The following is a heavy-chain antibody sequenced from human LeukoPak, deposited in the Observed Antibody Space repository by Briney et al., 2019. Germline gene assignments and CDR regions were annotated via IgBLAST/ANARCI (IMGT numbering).Heavy chain of an antibody. CDR1: GFTFSSYE. Sequence: GGSLRLSCAAPGFTFSSYEMNWVRQAPGKGLEWVSYISSSGSTIYYADSVKGRFTISRDNARNSLYLQMNSLRAEDTAVYYCARWDYYDSSGYYYGNDYWGQGTLVTVSS. V-gene: IGHV3-48*03. CDR3: ARWDYYDSSGYYYGNDY. J-gene: IGHJ4*02. D-gene: IGHD3-22*01. CDR2: ISSSGSTI.